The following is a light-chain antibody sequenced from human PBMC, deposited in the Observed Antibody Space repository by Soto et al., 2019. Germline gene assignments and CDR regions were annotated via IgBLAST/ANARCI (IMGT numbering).Light chain of an antibody. CDR2: EVS. J-gene: IGLJ1*01. CDR1: TGDVGGYNY. Sequence: QSVLTQPASVSGSPGQSITISCTGTTGDVGGYNYVSWYQQHPGKAPKLLIYEVSNRPSGVSDRFSASKSGDTASLTISGLQAEDEADYSCSSYTTSSTRVFGTGTKLTVL. V-gene: IGLV2-14*01. CDR3: SSYTTSSTRV.